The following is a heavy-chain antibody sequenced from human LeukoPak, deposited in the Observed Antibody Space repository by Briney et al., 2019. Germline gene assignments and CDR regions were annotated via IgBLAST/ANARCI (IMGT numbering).Heavy chain of an antibody. D-gene: IGHD3-10*01. CDR2: IKQDESDK. V-gene: IGHV3-7*05. J-gene: IGHJ4*02. CDR1: GFTFSNYW. CDR3: ASAGHITSFYYYADY. Sequence: GGSLRLSCAASGFTFSNYWMSWVRQAPGKGLEWVASIKQDESDKYYVGSVKGRFTISRDNAKKSLCLQMNSRRAEDTAVYYCASAGHITSFYYYADYWGQGTLVTVSS.